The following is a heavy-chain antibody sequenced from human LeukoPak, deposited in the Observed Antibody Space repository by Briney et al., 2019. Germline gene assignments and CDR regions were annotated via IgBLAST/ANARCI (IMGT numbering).Heavy chain of an antibody. CDR1: GGSISSGDYY. Sequence: KPSETLSLTCTVSGGSISSGDYYWSWIRQPPGKGLEWIGYIYYSGSTYYNPSLKSRVTISVDTSKNQFSLKLSSVTAADTAVYYCARVSFYDFWSGCHNWFDPWGQGTLVTVSS. D-gene: IGHD3-3*01. J-gene: IGHJ5*02. V-gene: IGHV4-30-4*08. CDR3: ARVSFYDFWSGCHNWFDP. CDR2: IYYSGST.